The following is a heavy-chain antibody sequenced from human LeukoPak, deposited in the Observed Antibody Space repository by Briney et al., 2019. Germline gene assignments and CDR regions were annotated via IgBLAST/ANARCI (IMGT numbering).Heavy chain of an antibody. D-gene: IGHD1-14*01. CDR2: IIPIFGTA. J-gene: IGHJ4*02. CDR3: ASGIGPVWRGDY. Sequence: VASVKVSCKASGGTFSSYAISWVRQAPGQGLEWMGGIIPIFGTANYAQKFQGRVTITADKSPSTAYMELSSLRSEDTAVYYCASGIGPVWRGDYWGQGTLVTVSS. V-gene: IGHV1-69*06. CDR1: GGTFSSYA.